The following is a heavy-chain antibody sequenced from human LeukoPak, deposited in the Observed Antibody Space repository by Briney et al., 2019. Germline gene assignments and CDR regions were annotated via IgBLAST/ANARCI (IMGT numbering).Heavy chain of an antibody. CDR2: IYYSGST. D-gene: IGHD2-21*02. CDR3: AREGEATGFDP. J-gene: IGHJ5*02. V-gene: IGHV4-59*12. CDR1: GGSISSYY. Sequence: SETLSLTCTVSGGSISSYYWSWIRQPPGKGLEWIGYIYYSGSTNYNPSLKSRVTISVDTSKNQFSLKLRSVTAADTAVYYCAREGEATGFDPWGQGTLVTVSS.